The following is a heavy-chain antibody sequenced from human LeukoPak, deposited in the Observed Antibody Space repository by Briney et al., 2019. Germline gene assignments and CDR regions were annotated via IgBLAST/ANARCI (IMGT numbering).Heavy chain of an antibody. CDR3: ARDFRGTNYYYYMDV. CDR1: GGSISSYY. Sequence: SQTLSLTCTVSGGSISSYYWSWIRQHAGKGLEWIGRIYTSGSTNYNPSLKSRVTISVDKSKNQFSLKLSSVTAADTAVCYCARDFRGTNYYYYMDVWGKGTTVTVSS. D-gene: IGHD3/OR15-3a*01. J-gene: IGHJ6*03. CDR2: IYTSGST. V-gene: IGHV4-4*07.